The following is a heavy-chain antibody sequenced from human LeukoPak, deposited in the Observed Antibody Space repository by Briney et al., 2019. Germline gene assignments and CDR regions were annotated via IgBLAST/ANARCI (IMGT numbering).Heavy chain of an antibody. CDR3: VDTPFDY. CDR2: IKSKSDGGTT. J-gene: IGHJ4*02. Sequence: PGGSLRLSCAAPGLTFTNAWMSWVRQAPGKGVEWVGRIKSKSDGGTTDYAAPVKGRFTISRDDSKNTLYLQMNSLKTEDTAVYYCVDTPFDYWGQGTLVTVSS. CDR1: GLTFTNAW. V-gene: IGHV3-15*01. D-gene: IGHD5-18*01.